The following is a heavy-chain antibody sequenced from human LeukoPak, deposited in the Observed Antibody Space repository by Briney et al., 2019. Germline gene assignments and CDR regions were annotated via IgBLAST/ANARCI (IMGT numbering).Heavy chain of an antibody. Sequence: PGGSLRLSCAASGFTVSGNYMSWVRQAPGKGLEWVSVIYSGGDTYYADSVGGRFTTSRDNSKKTLYFQMNRLRGEDTAVYYCARTLGQSYDSWGQGTLVTVSS. CDR1: GFTVSGNY. V-gene: IGHV3-66*01. CDR2: IYSGGDT. D-gene: IGHD3-10*01. CDR3: ARTLGQSYDS. J-gene: IGHJ4*02.